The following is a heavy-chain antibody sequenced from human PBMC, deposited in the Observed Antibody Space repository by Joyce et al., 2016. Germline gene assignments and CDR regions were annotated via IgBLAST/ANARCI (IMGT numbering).Heavy chain of an antibody. V-gene: IGHV1-2*02. CDR1: GSTLTGYY. J-gene: IGHJ4*01. Sequence: QVQLVQSGAEVKKPGASVRVSCKTSGSTLTGYYLHWVPRAPGQGLEWMGWSNTQNSDTNYAQKFKGRVTMTRDSSTTTLYMELRSLRSDDAAIYYCARDPSSGATFDYWGQGTLVTVSS. CDR2: SNTQNSDT. CDR3: ARDPSSGATFDY. D-gene: IGHD6-19*01.